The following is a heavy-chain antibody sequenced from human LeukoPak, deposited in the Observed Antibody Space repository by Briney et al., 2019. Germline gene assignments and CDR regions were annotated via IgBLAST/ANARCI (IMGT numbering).Heavy chain of an antibody. V-gene: IGHV3-23*01. Sequence: GGSLRLSCAASGFTFSNYAMSWVRQAPGKGLEWVSAISGSGGSTYYADSVKGRFTISRDNSKNTLYLQMNSLRAEDTAVYYCAKGVSYGSRYFDYWGQGTLVTVSS. D-gene: IGHD5-18*01. CDR2: ISGSGGST. J-gene: IGHJ4*02. CDR3: AKGVSYGSRYFDY. CDR1: GFTFSNYA.